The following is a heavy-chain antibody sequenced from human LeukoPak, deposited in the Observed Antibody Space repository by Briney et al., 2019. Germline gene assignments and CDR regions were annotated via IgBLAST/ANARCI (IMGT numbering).Heavy chain of an antibody. J-gene: IGHJ4*02. CDR3: AKAGYSSGWFYFDY. V-gene: IGHV3-30*18. Sequence: PGRSLRLSCAASGFTFSSYGMHWVRQAPGKGLEWVAVISYDGSNKYYADSVKGRFTISRDNSKNTLYLQMNSLRAEDTAVYYCAKAGYSSGWFYFDYWGQGTLVTVSS. D-gene: IGHD6-19*01. CDR1: GFTFSSYG. CDR2: ISYDGSNK.